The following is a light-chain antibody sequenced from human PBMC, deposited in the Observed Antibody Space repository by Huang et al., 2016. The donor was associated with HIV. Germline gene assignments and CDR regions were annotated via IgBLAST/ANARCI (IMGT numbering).Light chain of an antibody. CDR1: QGISSY. CDR3: QQLNSYPEGFT. J-gene: IGKJ3*01. V-gene: IGKV1-9*01. CDR2: AAS. Sequence: DPVTITCRASQGISSYLAWYQQKPGKAPKLLIYAASTLQSGVTSRFSGSGSGTDFTLTISSLQPEDCATYYRQQLNSYPEGFTFGPGTKVDIK.